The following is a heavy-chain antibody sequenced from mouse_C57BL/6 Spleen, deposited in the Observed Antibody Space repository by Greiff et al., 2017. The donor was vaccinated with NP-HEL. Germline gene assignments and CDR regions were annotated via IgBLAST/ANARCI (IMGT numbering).Heavy chain of an antibody. D-gene: IGHD1-1*01. V-gene: IGHV1-53*01. Sequence: QVQLQQPGTELVKPGASVKLSCKASGYTFTSYWMHWVKQRPGQGLEWIGNINPSNGGTNYNEKFKSKATLTVAKSSSTAYMQLSSLTSEDSAVYYCARYTTVVATDYFDYWGQGTTLTVSS. CDR1: GYTFTSYW. CDR3: ARYTTVVATDYFDY. CDR2: INPSNGGT. J-gene: IGHJ2*01.